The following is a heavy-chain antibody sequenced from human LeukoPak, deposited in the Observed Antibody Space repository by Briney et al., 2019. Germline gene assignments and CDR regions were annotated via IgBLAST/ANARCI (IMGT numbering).Heavy chain of an antibody. J-gene: IGHJ4*02. Sequence: PSETLSFTCTVSGASISSHYWSWIRQTPGKGLEWIGCIHTNGNNNYNPPLRGRVTMSVDTSKNQFSLKMTSVTAADTAVYYCARGYFDSRDSSNPFDNWGQGTLVTVSS. CDR3: ARGYFDSRDSSNPFDN. CDR1: GASISSHY. D-gene: IGHD3-9*01. V-gene: IGHV4-4*09. CDR2: IHTNGNN.